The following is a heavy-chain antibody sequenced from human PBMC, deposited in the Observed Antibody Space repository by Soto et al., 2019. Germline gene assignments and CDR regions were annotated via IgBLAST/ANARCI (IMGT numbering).Heavy chain of an antibody. CDR1: GGSISDTSYY. CDR2: IYYSGST. V-gene: IGHV4-61*01. CDR3: ARDFGDTAGLDV. D-gene: IGHD5-18*01. Sequence: PSETLALTCTVSGGSISDTSYYWGWIRQPPGKGLEWIGYIYYSGSTNYNPSLKSRVTISVDTSKNQFSLKLSSVTAADTAVYYCARDFGDTAGLDVWGQGTTVTVSS. J-gene: IGHJ6*02.